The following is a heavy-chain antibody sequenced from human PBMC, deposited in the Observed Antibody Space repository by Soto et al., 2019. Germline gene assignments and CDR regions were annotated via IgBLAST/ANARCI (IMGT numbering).Heavy chain of an antibody. CDR1: GYTFTSYG. J-gene: IGHJ4*02. V-gene: IGHV1-18*04. CDR3: AREGSTSSHLKYYFDY. D-gene: IGHD2-2*01. CDR2: ISAYNGNT. Sequence: ASVKVSCKASGYTFTSYGISWVRQAPGQGLEWMGWISAYNGNTNYAQKLQGRVTMTTDTSKNQFSLQLNSVTPEDTAVYYCAREGSTSSHLKYYFDYWGQGTLVTVSS.